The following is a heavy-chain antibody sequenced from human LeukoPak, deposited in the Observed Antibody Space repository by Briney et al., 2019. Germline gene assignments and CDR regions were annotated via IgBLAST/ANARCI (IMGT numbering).Heavy chain of an antibody. D-gene: IGHD6-13*01. CDR2: ISSNGGST. Sequence: GGSLRLSCAASGFTFSSYAMSWVRQAPGKGLEWVSIISSNGGSTYYADSVKGRFTISRDNSKNTIYLQMNSLRAEDTALYYCAKAAAAPGFDFWGQGTLVTVSS. V-gene: IGHV3-23*01. CDR3: AKAAAAPGFDF. CDR1: GFTFSSYA. J-gene: IGHJ4*02.